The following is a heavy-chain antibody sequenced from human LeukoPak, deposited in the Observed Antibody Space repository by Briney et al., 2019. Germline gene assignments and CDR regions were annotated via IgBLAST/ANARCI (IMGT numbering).Heavy chain of an antibody. Sequence: GGSLRLSCAASGFNFDDYTMHWVRQIPGKSLEWVSLINWDGGSTFYADSVKGRFTISRDTRKNFLYLQMISLRTEDAALYYCAKDLGKVIAAAGTSGFDSWGRGTLVTVSS. CDR1: GFNFDDYT. CDR2: INWDGGST. V-gene: IGHV3-43*01. J-gene: IGHJ4*01. CDR3: AKDLGKVIAAAGTSGFDS. D-gene: IGHD6-13*01.